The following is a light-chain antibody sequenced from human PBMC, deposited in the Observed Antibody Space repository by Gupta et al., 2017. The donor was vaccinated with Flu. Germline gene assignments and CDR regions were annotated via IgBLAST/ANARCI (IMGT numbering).Light chain of an antibody. CDR2: KAS. Sequence: QSPSTLSASVGDRVTITCRASQSISSWLAWDQQKPGKAPKLLIYKASSLESGVQSRFSGSGSGTEFTLTSSSLQTDDFATYYGQQYNSWTFGQGTKVEIK. J-gene: IGKJ1*01. CDR3: QQYNSWT. V-gene: IGKV1-5*03. CDR1: QSISSW.